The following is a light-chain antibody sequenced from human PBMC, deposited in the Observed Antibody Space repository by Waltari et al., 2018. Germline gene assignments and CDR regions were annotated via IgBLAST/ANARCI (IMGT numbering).Light chain of an antibody. CDR1: QDIRKN. CDR2: DAS. J-gene: IGKJ4*01. CDR3: KQYANRPLT. V-gene: IGKV1-33*01. Sequence: DIQMPQSPFPLSASVGDRVTITCQTSQDIRKNLNWFQQKPGKAPQNLIFDASKSQAAVPSRFSGSGSGTDFAFTIRSLQTEDIGTYFCKQYANRPLTFGGGTRVEIK.